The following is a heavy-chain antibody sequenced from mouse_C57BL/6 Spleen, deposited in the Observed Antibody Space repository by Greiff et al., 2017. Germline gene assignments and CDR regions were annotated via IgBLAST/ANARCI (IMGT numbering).Heavy chain of an antibody. CDR3: ARHTLLWYFDV. CDR1: GFTFSSYG. J-gene: IGHJ1*03. CDR2: ISSGGSYT. Sequence: EVKVVESGGDLVKPGGSLKLSCAASGFTFSSYGMSWVRQTPDKRLEWVATISSGGSYTYYPDSVKGRFTISRDNAKNTLYLQMSSLKSEDTAMYYCARHTLLWYFDVWGTGTTVTVSS. D-gene: IGHD2-10*01. V-gene: IGHV5-6*01.